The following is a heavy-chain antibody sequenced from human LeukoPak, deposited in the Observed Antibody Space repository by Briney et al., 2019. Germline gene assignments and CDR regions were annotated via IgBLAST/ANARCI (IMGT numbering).Heavy chain of an antibody. CDR3: AKEMRLTPFDY. CDR2: ITNDGSST. V-gene: IGHV3-74*01. J-gene: IGHJ4*02. Sequence: PGGSLRLSCAASGLTFSSHWMHWVRQAPGKGLVWVSRITNDGSSTTYADSVKGRSTISRDNSKNTLYLQMNSLRAEDTAVYYCAKEMRLTPFDYWGQGTLVTVSS. D-gene: IGHD3-22*01. CDR1: GLTFSSHW.